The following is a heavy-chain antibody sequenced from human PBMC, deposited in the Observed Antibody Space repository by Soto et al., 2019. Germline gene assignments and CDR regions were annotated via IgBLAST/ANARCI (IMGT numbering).Heavy chain of an antibody. CDR3: AKWDGDGGS. CDR1: GFTFSTNS. V-gene: IGHV3-23*01. CDR2: LGVGGDRT. Sequence: EVQVLESGGGLVQPRGSLRLSCAAFGFTFSTNSMACVRQTTGKGLERVSGLGVGGDRTSYLETVKGRFPISSDTSKNVVYLQMKSLIADDTAVYFCAKWDGDGGSWGQGTLVSVSS. J-gene: IGHJ5*02. D-gene: IGHD1-26*01.